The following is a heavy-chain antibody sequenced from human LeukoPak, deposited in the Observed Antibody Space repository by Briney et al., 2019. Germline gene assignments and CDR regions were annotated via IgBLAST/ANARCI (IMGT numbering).Heavy chain of an antibody. D-gene: IGHD3-22*01. J-gene: IGHJ4*02. CDR2: ISSSGSTI. V-gene: IGHV3-48*01. CDR3: AREGDYYYDSSGYYLI. Sequence: GGSLRLSCAASGFTFSSYSMQWVRQAPGKGLEWVSHISSSGSTIYYADSVKGRFTISRDNSKNTLYLQMNSLRAEDTAVYYCAREGDYYYDSSGYYLIWGQGTLVTVSS. CDR1: GFTFSSYS.